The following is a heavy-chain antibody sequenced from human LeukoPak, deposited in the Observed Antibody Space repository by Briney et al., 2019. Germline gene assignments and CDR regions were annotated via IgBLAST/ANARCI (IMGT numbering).Heavy chain of an antibody. Sequence: GESLKISCKGSGYSFTSYCIGWVRQMPGKGLEWMGIIYPGDSDTRYSPSLHGQVTISADKSIGTAYLQWGSLKASDTAMYYCARPPSYGYSYYFDYWGQGTLVTVSS. D-gene: IGHD5-18*01. CDR2: IYPGDSDT. CDR3: ARPPSYGYSYYFDY. J-gene: IGHJ4*02. V-gene: IGHV5-51*01. CDR1: GYSFTSYC.